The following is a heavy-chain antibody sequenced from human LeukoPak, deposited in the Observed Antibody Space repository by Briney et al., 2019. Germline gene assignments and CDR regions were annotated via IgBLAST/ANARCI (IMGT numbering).Heavy chain of an antibody. CDR3: ARDEGSGSPYGMDV. D-gene: IGHD1-26*01. CDR1: GYTFTSYG. Sequence: ASVKVSCMASGYTFTSYGISWVRQAPGQGLEWMGWISAYNGNTNYAQKLQGRVTMTTDTSTGTAYMELRSLRSDDTAVYYCARDEGSGSPYGMDVWGPGTTVTVSS. J-gene: IGHJ6*02. CDR2: ISAYNGNT. V-gene: IGHV1-18*01.